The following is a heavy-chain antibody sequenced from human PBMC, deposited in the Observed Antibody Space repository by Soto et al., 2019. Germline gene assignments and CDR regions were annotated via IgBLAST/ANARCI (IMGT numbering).Heavy chain of an antibody. Sequence: SVKVACKASGGTFNTNSISWVRQASGQGLEWMGGIIPVLGTPIYAQKFQGRVTITADESTNTAYMELSSLRSDDTAVYFCARVGVYGFWTGQTTDRGIDVWSQGTTVTVSS. CDR1: GGTFNTNS. V-gene: IGHV1-69*13. D-gene: IGHD3-3*01. CDR2: IIPVLGTP. CDR3: ARVGVYGFWTGQTTDRGIDV. J-gene: IGHJ6*02.